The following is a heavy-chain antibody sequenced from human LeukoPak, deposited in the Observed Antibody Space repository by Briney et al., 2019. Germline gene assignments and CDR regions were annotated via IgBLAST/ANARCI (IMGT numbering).Heavy chain of an antibody. Sequence: PSETLSLTCTVSGGSISSSSYYWGWIRQPPGKGLEWIGSIYYSGSTYYNPSLKSRVTISVNTSKNQFSLKLSSVTAADTAVYYCARHITSWMVRGVFDYWGQGTLVTVSS. CDR1: GGSISSSSYY. V-gene: IGHV4-39*01. D-gene: IGHD3-10*01. CDR2: IYYSGST. CDR3: ARHITSWMVRGVFDY. J-gene: IGHJ4*02.